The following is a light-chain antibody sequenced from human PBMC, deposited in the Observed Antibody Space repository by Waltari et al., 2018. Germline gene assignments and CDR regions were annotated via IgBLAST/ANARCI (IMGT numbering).Light chain of an antibody. CDR2: DVT. CDR1: SSDVGGYTY. CDR3: TSYTSTSTLVV. V-gene: IGLV2-14*03. J-gene: IGLJ2*01. Sequence: QSALTQPASVSGSPGQSITIPCSGSSSDVGGYTYVAWYQQHPGKAPKLMIYDVTIRPSGVSNRFSGSKSGYTASLTISGLQADDEADYYCTSYTSTSTLVVFGGGTKLTVL.